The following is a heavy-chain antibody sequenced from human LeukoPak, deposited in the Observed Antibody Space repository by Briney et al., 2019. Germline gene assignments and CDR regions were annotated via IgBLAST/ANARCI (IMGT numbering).Heavy chain of an antibody. CDR2: ISNNGGYT. J-gene: IGHJ5*02. CDR1: GFTFSSSA. CDR3: ARGDYDSSGFNNWFDP. Sequence: GGSLRLSCAASGFTFSSSAMSWVRQAPGKGLEWVSAISNNGGYTYYADSVQGRFTISRGNSKSTLCLQMNSLRAEDTAVYYCARGDYDSSGFNNWFDPWGQGTLVTVSS. V-gene: IGHV3-23*01. D-gene: IGHD3-22*01.